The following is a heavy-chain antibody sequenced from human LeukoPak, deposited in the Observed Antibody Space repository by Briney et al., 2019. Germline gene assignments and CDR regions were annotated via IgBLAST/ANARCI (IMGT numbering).Heavy chain of an antibody. D-gene: IGHD1-1*01. CDR2: INHSGST. V-gene: IGHV4-34*01. CDR3: ARGANWVDY. CDR1: GGSFSGYY. Sequence: SETLSLTCAFYGGSFSGYYWSWIRQPPGKGLEWIGEINHSGSTNYNPSLKSRVTISVDTSKNQFSLKLSSVTAADTAVYYCARGANWVDYWGQGTLVTVSS. J-gene: IGHJ4*02.